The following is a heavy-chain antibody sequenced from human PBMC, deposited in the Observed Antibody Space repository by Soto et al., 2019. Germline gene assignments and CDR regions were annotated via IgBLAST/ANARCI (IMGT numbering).Heavy chain of an antibody. D-gene: IGHD5-18*01. CDR2: IDSDAKT. CDR3: ARDGYSFALNF. J-gene: IGHJ4*02. V-gene: IGHV3-53*01. Sequence: GGSLRLSCAASGFSVSSYHMSWVRQAPGKGLEWVSGIDSDAKTFYADSVNGRFIISRDNSENTLFLQLNSLRAEDTAVYFCARDGYSFALNFWGPGTLVTVSS. CDR1: GFSVSSYH.